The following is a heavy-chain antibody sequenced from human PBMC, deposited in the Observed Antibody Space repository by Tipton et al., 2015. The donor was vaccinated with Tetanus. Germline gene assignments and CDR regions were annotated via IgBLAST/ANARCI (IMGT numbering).Heavy chain of an antibody. CDR1: GYTFTSFD. V-gene: IGHV1-8*02. Sequence: QSGPEVKKPGASVKVSCKASGYTFTSFDINWVRQATGQGLEWMGWVNPNSGNTGYAQKFQGRVTLTRDTSISTAYMELSSLRSEDTALYYCAKAHHEASSYYCGMGVWGQGTTVPVSS. D-gene: IGHD2-2*01. J-gene: IGHJ6*02. CDR2: VNPNSGNT. CDR3: AKAHHEASSYYCGMGV.